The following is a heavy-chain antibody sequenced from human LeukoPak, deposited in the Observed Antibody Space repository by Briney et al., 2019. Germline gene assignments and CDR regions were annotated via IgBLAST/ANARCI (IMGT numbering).Heavy chain of an antibody. Sequence: GGSLRLSCAASGFTFSSYAMSWVRQAPGKGLEWVSAISGSGGSTYYADSVKGRFTISRDNSKNTLYLPMNRLRAEDTAVYYCAKDRVFYGGAFDIWGQGTMVTVSS. D-gene: IGHD4-23*01. CDR2: ISGSGGST. V-gene: IGHV3-23*01. CDR1: GFTFSSYA. J-gene: IGHJ3*02. CDR3: AKDRVFYGGAFDI.